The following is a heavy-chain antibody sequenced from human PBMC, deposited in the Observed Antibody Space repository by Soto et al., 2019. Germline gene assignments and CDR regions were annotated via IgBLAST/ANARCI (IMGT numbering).Heavy chain of an antibody. Sequence: GESLKISCAASGFTVSSNYMSWVRQAPGKGLEWVSVIYSGGSTYYADSVKGRFTISRDNSKNTLYLQMNSLRAEDTAVYYCARSEAMDYWGQGTLVTVSS. V-gene: IGHV3-53*01. CDR1: GFTVSSNY. CDR2: IYSGGST. J-gene: IGHJ4*02. CDR3: ARSEAMDY. D-gene: IGHD2-2*01.